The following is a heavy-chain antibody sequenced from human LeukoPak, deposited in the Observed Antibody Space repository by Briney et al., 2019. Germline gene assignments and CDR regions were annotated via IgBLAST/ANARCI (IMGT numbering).Heavy chain of an antibody. D-gene: IGHD6-19*01. CDR3: AREKFLEWYAVAGTFGYFDY. CDR1: GFTFSNYW. V-gene: IGHV3-74*01. J-gene: IGHJ4*02. Sequence: GGSLRLSCAASGFTFSNYWMHWVRQAPGKGLVWVSRINSDGTTTRYADSVTGRFTISRDNVKNSLYLQMNSLRAEDTAVYYCAREKFLEWYAVAGTFGYFDYWGQGALVTVSS. CDR2: INSDGTTT.